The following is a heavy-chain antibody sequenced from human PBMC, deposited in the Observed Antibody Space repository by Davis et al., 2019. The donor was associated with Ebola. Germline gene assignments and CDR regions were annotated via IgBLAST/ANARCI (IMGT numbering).Heavy chain of an antibody. CDR2: ISAYNGNT. Sequence: ASVKVSCKASGGTFSSYAISWVRQAPGQGLEWMGWISAYNGNTNYAQKLQGRVTMTTDTSTSTAYMELRSLRSDDTAVYYCARSMVRGVITDDYWGQGTLVTVSS. J-gene: IGHJ4*02. CDR1: GGTFSSYA. CDR3: ARSMVRGVITDDY. D-gene: IGHD3-10*01. V-gene: IGHV1-18*01.